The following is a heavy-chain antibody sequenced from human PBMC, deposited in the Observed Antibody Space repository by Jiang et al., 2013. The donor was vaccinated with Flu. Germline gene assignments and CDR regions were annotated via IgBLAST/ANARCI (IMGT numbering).Heavy chain of an antibody. V-gene: IGHV4-59*13. CDR2: IYGSGNT. CDR1: GGAMTTYY. J-gene: IGHJ5*02. CDR3: ARLPAHQPP. Sequence: GPGLVKPSETLSLTCTVSGGAMTTYYWSWIRQSPGKGLEWIGYIYGSGNTTYNPSLKSRVALSIDTSRNQFSLKLHHVTAADTAIYYCARLPAHQPPWGRGILVTVSS.